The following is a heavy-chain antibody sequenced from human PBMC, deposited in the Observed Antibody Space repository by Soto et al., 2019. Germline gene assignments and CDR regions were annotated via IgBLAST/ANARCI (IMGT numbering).Heavy chain of an antibody. CDR2: IYYSGST. J-gene: IGHJ6*03. V-gene: IGHV4-59*08. CDR1: GGSISSYY. D-gene: IGHD2-2*01. Sequence: PSETLSLTCTVSGGSISSYYWSWIRQPPGKGLEWIGYIYYSGSTNYNPSLKSRVTISVDTSKNQFSLKLSSVTAADTAVYYCARHSMVVPAAPYYYMDVWGKGTTVT. CDR3: ARHSMVVPAAPYYYMDV.